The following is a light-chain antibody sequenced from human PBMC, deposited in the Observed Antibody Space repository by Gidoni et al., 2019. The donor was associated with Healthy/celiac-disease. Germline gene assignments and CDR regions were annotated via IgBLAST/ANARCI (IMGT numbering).Light chain of an antibody. CDR3: SSYTSSSTPHVV. Sequence: QSALTQPASVSGSPGQSITISCTGTSSDVGGYNYVSWYQQHPGKAPKLMIYDVSNRPSGVSNRFSGSKSGNTGSLTISGLQAEDEADYYCSSYTSSSTPHVVFGGGTKLTVL. J-gene: IGLJ2*01. V-gene: IGLV2-14*03. CDR1: SSDVGGYNY. CDR2: DVS.